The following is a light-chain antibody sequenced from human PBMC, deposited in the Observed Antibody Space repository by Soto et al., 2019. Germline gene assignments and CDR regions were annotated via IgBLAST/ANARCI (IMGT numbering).Light chain of an antibody. CDR2: GNT. V-gene: IGLV1-40*01. CDR1: SSNIGASYD. CDR3: QSYDSSLSGYV. Sequence: QSVLTQPPSVSGAPGQRVTISCIGRSSNIGASYDVQWYQQLPGTAPKLLIYGNTNRPSGVPDRFSGSKSGTSASLAITGLQAEDEADYYCQSYDSSLSGYVFGTGTKLTVL. J-gene: IGLJ1*01.